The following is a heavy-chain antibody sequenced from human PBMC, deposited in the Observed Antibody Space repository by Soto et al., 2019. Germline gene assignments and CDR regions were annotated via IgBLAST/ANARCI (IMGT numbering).Heavy chain of an antibody. Sequence: PGGSLRLSCAASGFTFSSYSMNWVRQAPGKGLEWVSSISSSSSYIYYADSVKGRFTISRDNAKNSLYLQMNSLRAEDTAVYYCARDLVESYGYFYYYYGMDVWGQGTTVTVSS. J-gene: IGHJ6*02. CDR1: GFTFSSYS. CDR3: ARDLVESYGYFYYYYGMDV. V-gene: IGHV3-21*01. D-gene: IGHD5-18*01. CDR2: ISSSSSYI.